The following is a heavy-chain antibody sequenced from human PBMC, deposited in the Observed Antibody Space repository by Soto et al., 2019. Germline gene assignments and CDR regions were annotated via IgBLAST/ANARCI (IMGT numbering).Heavy chain of an antibody. D-gene: IGHD1-1*01. CDR2: IFPCDSDT. Sequence: ESLKISFNASGFSLNNYWIALVRQIPRKGLEGMGAIFPCDSDTRYSRSCQGQVTISADRSLGIAYIQRGSLRGWDSGTDYCDRQGDPYRGSGYYYEMDVWGPGTTVTVSS. V-gene: IGHV5-51*01. CDR1: GFSLNNYW. CDR3: DRQGDPYRGSGYYYEMDV. J-gene: IGHJ6*02.